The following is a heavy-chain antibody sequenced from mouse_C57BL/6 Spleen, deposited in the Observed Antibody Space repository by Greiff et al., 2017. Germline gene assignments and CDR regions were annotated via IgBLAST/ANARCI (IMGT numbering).Heavy chain of an antibody. CDR3: APYDPVAY. CDR1: GYTFTDYY. V-gene: IGHV1-26*01. J-gene: IGHJ3*01. D-gene: IGHD2-3*01. CDR2: INPNNGGT. Sequence: EVQLQQSGPELVKPGASVKISCKASGYTFTDYYMNWVKQSHGKSLEWIGDINPNNGGTSYNQKFKGKATLTVDKSSSTAYMELRSLTSEDSAVYYCAPYDPVAYWGQGTLVTVSA.